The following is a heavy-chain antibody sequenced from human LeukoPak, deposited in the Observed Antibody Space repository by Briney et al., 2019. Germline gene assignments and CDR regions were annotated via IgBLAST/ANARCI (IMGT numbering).Heavy chain of an antibody. CDR1: GYSFASYW. J-gene: IGHJ3*02. Sequence: GESLKISCKDSGYSFASYWIAWVRQMPGKGLEWMGIIYPGDSDTRYSPSFQGQVTISADKSISTAYLQWSSLKASDTAMYYCASLNYYDSSGHFHDAFDIWGQGTMVTVSS. V-gene: IGHV5-51*01. CDR2: IYPGDSDT. CDR3: ASLNYYDSSGHFHDAFDI. D-gene: IGHD3-22*01.